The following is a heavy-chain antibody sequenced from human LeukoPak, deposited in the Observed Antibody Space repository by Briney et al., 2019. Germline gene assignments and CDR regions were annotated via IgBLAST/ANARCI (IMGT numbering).Heavy chain of an antibody. D-gene: IGHD1-26*01. J-gene: IGHJ3*02. CDR1: GGSISSYY. Sequence: SETLSLTCTVSGGSISSYYWSWIRQPPGKGLEWIGYIYYSGSTNYNPSLKSRVTISVDMSKNQFSLKLSSVTAADTAVYYCARRLRLGDTHVDAYDMWGQGTMVSVSS. CDR2: IYYSGST. CDR3: ARRLRLGDTHVDAYDM. V-gene: IGHV4-59*08.